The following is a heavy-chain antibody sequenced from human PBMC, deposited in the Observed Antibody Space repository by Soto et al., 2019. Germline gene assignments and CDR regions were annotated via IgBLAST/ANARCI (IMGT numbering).Heavy chain of an antibody. J-gene: IGHJ4*02. D-gene: IGHD2-15*01. CDR3: ARVGGGYCSGGSCSFHWPFDD. CDR2: IYYSGSS. Sequence: QVQLQESGPGLVKPSQTLSLTCTVSGGSISSGGYYWSWIRQHPEKGLERIGHIYYSGSSYYNPSLKSRVTISVSTSKNQFSLKLSSVTVADTAVYYCARVGGGYCSGGSCSFHWPFDDWGQGTLVTVSS. CDR1: GGSISSGGYY. V-gene: IGHV4-31*03.